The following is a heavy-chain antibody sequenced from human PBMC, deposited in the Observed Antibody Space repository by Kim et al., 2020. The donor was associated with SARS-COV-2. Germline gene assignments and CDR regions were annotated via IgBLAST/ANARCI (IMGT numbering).Heavy chain of an antibody. CDR1: GFTFSSYA. D-gene: IGHD3-10*01. CDR2: ISYDGSNK. Sequence: GGSLRLSCAASGFTFSSYAMHWVRQAPGKGLEWVAVISYDGSNKYYADSVKGRFTISRDNSKNTLYLQMNSLRAEDTAVYYCATSITMVRDSGPTNYYYG. CDR3: ATSITMVRDSGPTNYYYG. V-gene: IGHV3-30*04. J-gene: IGHJ6*01.